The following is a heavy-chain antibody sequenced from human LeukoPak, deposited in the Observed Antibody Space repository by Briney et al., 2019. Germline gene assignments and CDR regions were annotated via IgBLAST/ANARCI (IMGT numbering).Heavy chain of an antibody. CDR1: GGTFSSYA. Sequence: GASVKVSCKASGGTFSSYAISWVRQAPGQGPEWMGGIIPIFGTANYAQKFQGRVTITTDESTSTAYMELSSLRSEDTAVYYCARGSSYSSSWFDYWGQGTLVTVSS. J-gene: IGHJ4*02. CDR2: IIPIFGTA. CDR3: ARGSSYSSSWFDY. D-gene: IGHD6-13*01. V-gene: IGHV1-69*05.